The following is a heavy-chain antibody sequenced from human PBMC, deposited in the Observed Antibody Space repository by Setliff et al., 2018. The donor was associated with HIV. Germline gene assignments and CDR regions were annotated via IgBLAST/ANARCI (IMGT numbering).Heavy chain of an antibody. D-gene: IGHD2-2*02. V-gene: IGHV1-46*03. Sequence: GASVKVSCKASGYTFTSYYIHWVRQAPGQGLEWMGIVIPSTGDTNYAQNFQGRVTMTRDTSTNTVYMDLSSLRSDDTAVYYCARAQFNTSPWVNSWGQGTLVTVSS. J-gene: IGHJ5*02. CDR2: VIPSTGDT. CDR1: GYTFTSYY. CDR3: ARAQFNTSPWVNS.